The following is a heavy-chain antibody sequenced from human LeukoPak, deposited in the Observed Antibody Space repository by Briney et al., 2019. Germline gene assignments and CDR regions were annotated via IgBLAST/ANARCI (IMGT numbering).Heavy chain of an antibody. V-gene: IGHV3-15*01. CDR2: IKSKTDGGTT. CDR1: GFTFSSYE. Sequence: TGGSLRLSCAASGFTFSSYETNWVRQAPGKGREWVGRIKSKTDGGTTDYAAPVKGRFTISRDDSKNTLYLQMNSLKTEDTAVYYCTTGPLWFGELRYFDYWGRGTLVTVSS. D-gene: IGHD3-10*01. J-gene: IGHJ4*02. CDR3: TTGPLWFGELRYFDY.